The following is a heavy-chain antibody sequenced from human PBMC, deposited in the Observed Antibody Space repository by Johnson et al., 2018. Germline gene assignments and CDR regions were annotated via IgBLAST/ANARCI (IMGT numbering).Heavy chain of an antibody. CDR3: AREGPEEYFQH. CDR1: SGSISNYY. Sequence: QVQLQESGPVLVKPSEPLSLTCTVSSGSISNYYWSWIRQPPGKGLEWIGYISYSGSTNYNPSLKSRVTISVDTSKNQFSLKLSSVTAADTAVYYCAREGPEEYFQHWGQGTLVTVSS. V-gene: IGHV4-59*01. J-gene: IGHJ1*01. CDR2: ISYSGST.